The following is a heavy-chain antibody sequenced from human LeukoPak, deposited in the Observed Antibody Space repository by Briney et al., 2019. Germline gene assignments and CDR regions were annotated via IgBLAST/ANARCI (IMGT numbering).Heavy chain of an antibody. D-gene: IGHD3-22*01. CDR1: GFTFSGSA. CDR2: IRSKAYGGTT. CDR3: TRVQYYDSSGYQY. J-gene: IGHJ4*02. V-gene: IGHV3-49*04. Sequence: GGSLRLSCAASGFTFSGSAMHWVRQASGKGLEWVGFIRSKAYGGTTEYAASVKGRFTISRDDSKSIAYLRMNSLKTEDTAVYYCTRVQYYDSSGYQYWGQGTLVTVSS.